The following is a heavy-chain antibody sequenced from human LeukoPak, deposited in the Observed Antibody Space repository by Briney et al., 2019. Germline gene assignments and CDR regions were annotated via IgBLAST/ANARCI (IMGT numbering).Heavy chain of an antibody. Sequence: SETLSLTCTVSGGSISSSSYYWGWIRQPPGTGLEWIGSIYYSGSTYYNPSLKSRVTISVDTSKNQFSLKLSSVTAADTAVYYCARHLRSTSSFDYWGQGTLVTVSS. CDR1: GGSISSSSYY. D-gene: IGHD2-2*01. CDR3: ARHLRSTSSFDY. CDR2: IYYSGST. V-gene: IGHV4-39*01. J-gene: IGHJ4*02.